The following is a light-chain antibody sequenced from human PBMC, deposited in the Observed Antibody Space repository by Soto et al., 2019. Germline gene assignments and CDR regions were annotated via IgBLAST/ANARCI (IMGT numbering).Light chain of an antibody. J-gene: IGKJ5*01. CDR3: QQYGSSPIP. CDR2: GAS. CDR1: QSVSSSY. V-gene: IGKV3-20*01. Sequence: EIVLTQSPGTLSLSPGERATLSCRASQSVSSSYLAWYQQKPGQAPRLLIYGASSRATGIPHRFSGSGSGTDFTLTISILEPDDFAVYYCQQYGSSPIPFGQGTRLEIK.